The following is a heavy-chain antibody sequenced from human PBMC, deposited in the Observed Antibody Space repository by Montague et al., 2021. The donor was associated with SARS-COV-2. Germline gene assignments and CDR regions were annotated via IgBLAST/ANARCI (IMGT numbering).Heavy chain of an antibody. J-gene: IGHJ4*02. CDR1: GFSLSTSGMC. Sequence: PALGKPTQTLTLTCTFSGFSLSTSGMCVSWIRQPPGKALEWLARXGWDDDKYYSTSLKTRLTISKDTSKNQVVLTMTNMDPVDTATYYCAREYSSGVYFDYWGQGTLVTVSS. V-gene: IGHV2-70*11. CDR3: AREYSSGVYFDY. CDR2: XGWDDDK. D-gene: IGHD6-19*01.